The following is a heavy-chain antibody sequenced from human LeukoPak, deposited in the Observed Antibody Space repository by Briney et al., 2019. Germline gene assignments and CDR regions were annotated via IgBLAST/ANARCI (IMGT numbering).Heavy chain of an antibody. CDR3: ARDTGYCSSTSCLNWFDP. Sequence: SVKVSCRASVGTFSSYTISWVRQAPGEGLEWMGRIIPILGIANYAQKFQGRVTITADKSTSTAYMELSSLRSEDTAVYYCARDTGYCSSTSCLNWFDPWGQGTLVTVSS. CDR2: IIPILGIA. D-gene: IGHD2-2*01. V-gene: IGHV1-69*04. CDR1: VGTFSSYT. J-gene: IGHJ5*02.